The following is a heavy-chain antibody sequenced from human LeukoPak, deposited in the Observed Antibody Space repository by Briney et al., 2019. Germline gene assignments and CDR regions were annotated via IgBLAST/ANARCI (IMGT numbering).Heavy chain of an antibody. CDR3: AKDGVDYFDY. D-gene: IGHD3-10*01. Sequence: GGSLRLSCAASGFTFSSYAMSWVRRAPGKGLEWVSAISGSGGSTYYADSVKGRFTISRDNSKSTLYLQMNSLRAEDTAVYYCAKDGVDYFDYWGQGTLVTVSS. V-gene: IGHV3-23*01. CDR2: ISGSGGST. CDR1: GFTFSSYA. J-gene: IGHJ4*02.